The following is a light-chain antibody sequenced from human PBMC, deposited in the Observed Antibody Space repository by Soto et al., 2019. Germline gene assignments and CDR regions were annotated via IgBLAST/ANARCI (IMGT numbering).Light chain of an antibody. V-gene: IGKV3-11*01. CDR3: QQRSNWPRT. J-gene: IGKJ1*01. CDR1: QSVSSNY. CDR2: DVS. Sequence: EIVLTQSPGTLSLSPGEEATLSCRASQSVSSNYLAWYQQKPGQAPRLLIYDVSNRATGIPARFSGSGSGTDFTLTISSLEPEDFAVYYCQQRSNWPRTFGQGTKVDIK.